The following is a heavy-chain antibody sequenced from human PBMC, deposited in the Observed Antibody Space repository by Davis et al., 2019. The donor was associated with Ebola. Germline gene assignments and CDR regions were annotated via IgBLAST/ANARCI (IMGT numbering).Heavy chain of an antibody. CDR2: MSYHESHT. CDR3: AKHYSGSYCQDS. Sequence: GESLKISCAGFAFSFDTYGMHWVRQAPGKGLEWVASMSYHESHTSYIDSVKGRFTFSRDNSQSTLYLHMNTLRVEDTAIYYCAKHYSGSYCQDSWGQGTLVTVSS. D-gene: IGHD1-26*01. CDR1: AFSFDTYG. J-gene: IGHJ4*02. V-gene: IGHV3-30*18.